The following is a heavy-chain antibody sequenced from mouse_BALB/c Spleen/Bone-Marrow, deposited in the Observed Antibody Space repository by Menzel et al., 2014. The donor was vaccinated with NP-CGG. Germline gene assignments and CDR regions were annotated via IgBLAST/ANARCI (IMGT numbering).Heavy chain of an antibody. CDR3: ARDSFLITRALDY. D-gene: IGHD2-4*01. Sequence: VNVVESGPGLVAPSQSLSITCTVSGFSLTGYGVSWVRQPPGKGLEWLGMIWGDGSTDYNSALKSRLSINKDNPKSQVFLKMNTLQTDDTARYYCARDSFLITRALDYWGQGTSVTVSS. V-gene: IGHV2-6-7*01. CDR1: GFSLTGYG. CDR2: IWGDGST. J-gene: IGHJ4*01.